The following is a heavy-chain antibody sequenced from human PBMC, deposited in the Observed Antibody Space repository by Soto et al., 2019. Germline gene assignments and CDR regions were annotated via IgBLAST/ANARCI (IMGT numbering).Heavy chain of an antibody. V-gene: IGHV4-39*01. Sequence: PSETLSLTCAVSGGSISSSSYYWGWIRQPPGKGLEWIGSIYYSGSTYYNPSLKSRVTISVDTSKNQFSLKLGSVTAADTAVYYCARSYGFWSGYSGKRYYFDYWGQGTLVTVSS. J-gene: IGHJ4*02. CDR1: GGSISSSSYY. CDR2: IYYSGST. CDR3: ARSYGFWSGYSGKRYYFDY. D-gene: IGHD3-3*01.